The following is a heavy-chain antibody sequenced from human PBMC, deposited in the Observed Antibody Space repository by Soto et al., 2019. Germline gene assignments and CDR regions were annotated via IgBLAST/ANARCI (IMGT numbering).Heavy chain of an antibody. Sequence: QVQLQQWGAGLLKPSETLSLTCAVYGGSFSGYYWSWIRQPPGKGLEWIGEINHSGSTNYNPSLKSRVTISVDTSKNQFSLKLSSVTAADTAVYYCARSASYDILTGDRDYYGMDVWGQGTTVTVSS. J-gene: IGHJ6*02. CDR1: GGSFSGYY. CDR2: INHSGST. V-gene: IGHV4-34*01. CDR3: ARSASYDILTGDRDYYGMDV. D-gene: IGHD3-9*01.